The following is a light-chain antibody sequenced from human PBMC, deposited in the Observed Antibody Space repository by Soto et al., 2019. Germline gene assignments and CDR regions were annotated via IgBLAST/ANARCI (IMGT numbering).Light chain of an antibody. V-gene: IGKV4-1*01. CDR1: QSVLYSSNNKNY. J-gene: IGKJ1*01. Sequence: DIVMTQSPDSLAVSLGERATINCKSSQSVLYSSNNKNYLAWYQQKPGQPPKLLIYWASTRESGVPDRFSGRGFGTDFTLTISSLQAEDAAFYYCQQYYATQWTFGQGTKVEIK. CDR3: QQYYATQWT. CDR2: WAS.